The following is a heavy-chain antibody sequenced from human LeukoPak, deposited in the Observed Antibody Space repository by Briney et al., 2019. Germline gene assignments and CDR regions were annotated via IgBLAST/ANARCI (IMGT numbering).Heavy chain of an antibody. CDR2: IYTSGST. D-gene: IGHD3-10*01. J-gene: IGHJ6*02. Sequence: SETLSLTCTVSGGSISSSSYYWGWIRQPPGKGLEWIGRIYTSGSTNYNPSLKSRVTMSVDTSKNQFSLKLSSVTAADTAVYYCARELVLWFGEFLSNGMDVWGQGTTVTVSS. CDR1: GGSISSSSYY. V-gene: IGHV4-39*07. CDR3: ARELVLWFGEFLSNGMDV.